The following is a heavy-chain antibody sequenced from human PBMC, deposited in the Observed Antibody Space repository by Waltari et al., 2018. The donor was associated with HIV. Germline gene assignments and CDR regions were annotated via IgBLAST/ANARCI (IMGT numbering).Heavy chain of an antibody. Sequence: QVQLVESGGGVVQPGRSLRLYCAASGFTFSSYDMHWVRQAPGKGLEWVAVISYDGSNKYYADSVKGRFTISRDNSKNTLYLQMNSLRAEDTAVYYCARDQTMTRAFDIWGQGTMVTVSS. V-gene: IGHV3-30*01. CDR1: GFTFSSYD. CDR2: ISYDGSNK. D-gene: IGHD3-22*01. CDR3: ARDQTMTRAFDI. J-gene: IGHJ3*02.